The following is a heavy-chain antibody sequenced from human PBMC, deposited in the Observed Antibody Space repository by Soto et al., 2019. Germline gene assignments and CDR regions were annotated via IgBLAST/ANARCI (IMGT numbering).Heavy chain of an antibody. J-gene: IGHJ4*02. CDR3: ASAYGYYFDY. V-gene: IGHV4-59*01. CDR1: GGSISSYY. D-gene: IGHD4-17*01. CDR2: IYYSGST. Sequence: QVQLQESGPGLVKPSETLSLTCTVSGGSISSYYWSWIRQPPGKGLEWIGYIYYSGSTNYHPSLKSRVTISVDTSKNQFSLKLSSVTAADTAVYYCASAYGYYFDYWGQGTLVTVSS.